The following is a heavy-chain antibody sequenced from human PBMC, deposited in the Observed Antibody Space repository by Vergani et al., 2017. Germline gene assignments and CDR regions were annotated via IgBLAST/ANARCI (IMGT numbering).Heavy chain of an antibody. CDR3: ARALIAAAVEPFSY. V-gene: IGHV1-8*01. CDR2: MNPNSGNT. CDR1: GYTFTSYD. J-gene: IGHJ4*02. Sequence: QVQLVQSGAEVKKPGASVKVSCKASGYTFTSYDINWVRQATGQGLEWMGWMNPNSGNTGYAQKCQGRVTMTRNTSISTAYMELSSLRSEDTAMYYCARALIAAAVEPFSYWGQGTLVTVSS. D-gene: IGHD6-13*01.